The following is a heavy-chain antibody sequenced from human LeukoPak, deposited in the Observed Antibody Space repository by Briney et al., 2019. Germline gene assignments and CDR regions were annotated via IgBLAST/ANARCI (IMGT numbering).Heavy chain of an antibody. CDR2: ISAYNGNT. Sequence: ASVKVSCKASGYTFTRYGISWVRQAPGQGLEWMGWISAYNGNTNYAQKLQGRVTMTTDTSTSTACMELRSLRSDDTAVYYCARGKGHSSGPGDFQHWGQGTLVTVSS. CDR3: ARGKGHSSGPGDFQH. J-gene: IGHJ1*01. V-gene: IGHV1-18*01. CDR1: GYTFTRYG. D-gene: IGHD3-22*01.